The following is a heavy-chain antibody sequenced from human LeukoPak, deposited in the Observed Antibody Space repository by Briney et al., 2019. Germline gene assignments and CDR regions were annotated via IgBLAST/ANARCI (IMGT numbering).Heavy chain of an antibody. V-gene: IGHV4-59*01. Sequence: SETLSLTCTVSGGSISSYYWSWIRQPPGKGLEWIGYIYYSGSTNYNPSLKSRVTISVDTSKNQFSLKLSSVTAADTAVYYCARDLRAAYFDYWGQGTLVTVSS. CDR1: GGSISSYY. CDR3: ARDLRAAYFDY. J-gene: IGHJ4*02. CDR2: IYYSGST. D-gene: IGHD6-25*01.